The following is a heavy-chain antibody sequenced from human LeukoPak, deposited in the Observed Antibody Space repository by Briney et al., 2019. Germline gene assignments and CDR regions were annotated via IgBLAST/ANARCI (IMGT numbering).Heavy chain of an antibody. D-gene: IGHD3-16*02. CDR1: SGSITNYY. J-gene: IGHJ4*02. CDR3: ARASNYVWGNYRLD. V-gene: IGHV4-59*08. CDR2: IYYSGNT. Sequence: SETLSLTCTVSSGSITNYYWSWIRQPPGKGLEWIGFIYYSGNTNYNPSLKSRVSISIGTSNNQFSLTLRSVTAADTAVYYCARASNYVWGNYRLDWGQGTLVTVSS.